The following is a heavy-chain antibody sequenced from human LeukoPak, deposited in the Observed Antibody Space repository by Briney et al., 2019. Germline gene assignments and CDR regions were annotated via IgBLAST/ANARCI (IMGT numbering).Heavy chain of an antibody. D-gene: IGHD3-22*01. CDR1: GGSISSSSYY. Sequence: PSETLSLTCTVSGGSISSSSYYWGWIRQPPGKGLEWIGSSYYSGSTYYNPSLKSRVTISVDTSKNQFSLKLSSVTAADTAVYYCASHDTYYYDSSSPFFDYWGQGTLVTVSS. V-gene: IGHV4-39*01. J-gene: IGHJ4*02. CDR2: SYYSGST. CDR3: ASHDTYYYDSSSPFFDY.